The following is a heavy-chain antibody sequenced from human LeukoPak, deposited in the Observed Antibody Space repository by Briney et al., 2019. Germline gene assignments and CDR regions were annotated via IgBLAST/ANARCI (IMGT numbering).Heavy chain of an antibody. CDR3: ARAGVLRYFDRYGMDV. CDR2: IYYSGST. Sequence: SETLSLTCTVSGGSISSYYWSWIRQPPGKGLEWIGYIYYSGSTNYNPSLKSRVTISVDTSKNQFSLRLSSVTAADTAVYYCARAGVLRYFDRYGMDVWGQGTTVAVSS. CDR1: GGSISSYY. J-gene: IGHJ6*02. V-gene: IGHV4-59*01. D-gene: IGHD3-9*01.